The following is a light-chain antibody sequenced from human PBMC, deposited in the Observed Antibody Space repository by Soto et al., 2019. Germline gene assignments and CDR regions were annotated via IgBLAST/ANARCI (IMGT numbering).Light chain of an antibody. CDR1: QSVSSN. V-gene: IGKV3-15*01. CDR3: QQYNNWPPWT. Sequence: EIVMTQSPATLSVSPGERATLSCRASQSVSSNLAWYQQKPGQAPRLLIYGASTRATGIPARFSGSRSGTEFTLTISSLQSEDFAVYYCQQYNNWPPWTFGKGTKLEIK. J-gene: IGKJ2*02. CDR2: GAS.